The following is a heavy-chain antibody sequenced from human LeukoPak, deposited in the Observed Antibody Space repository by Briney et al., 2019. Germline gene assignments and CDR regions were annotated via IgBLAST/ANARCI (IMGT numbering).Heavy chain of an antibody. CDR2: IDRASSI. CDR3: AKRDSSGYYFFDY. Sequence: GGSLRLSCAASGFTFSSYAMSWVRQAPGKGLEWVSAIDRASSIYYADSVKGRFTISRDNSKNTLYLQMNSLRAEETAVYYCAKRDSSGYYFFDYWGQGTLVSVSS. D-gene: IGHD3-22*01. CDR1: GFTFSSYA. V-gene: IGHV3-23*01. J-gene: IGHJ4*02.